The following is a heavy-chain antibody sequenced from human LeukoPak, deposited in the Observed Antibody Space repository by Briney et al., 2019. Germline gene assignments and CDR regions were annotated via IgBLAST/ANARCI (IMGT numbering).Heavy chain of an antibody. CDR2: ISSSSSYI. CDR1: GFTFSSYS. V-gene: IGHV3-21*01. CDR3: ARGEPIVGATYYYYGMGV. J-gene: IGHJ6*04. D-gene: IGHD1-26*01. Sequence: GGSLRLSCAASGFTFSSYSMNWVRQAPGKGLEWVSSISSSSSYIYYADSVKGRFTISRDNAKNSLYLQMNSLRAEDTAVYYCARGEPIVGATYYYYGMGVWGKGTTVTVSS.